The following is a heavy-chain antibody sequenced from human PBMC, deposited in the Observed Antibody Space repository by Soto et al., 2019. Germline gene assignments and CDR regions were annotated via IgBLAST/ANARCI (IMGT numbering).Heavy chain of an antibody. CDR1: GFIFSDCD. D-gene: IGHD6-19*01. CDR2: IGTTGDP. Sequence: PGGSLRLSCAASGFIFSDCDMHWVRQSPGKGLEWVAAIGTTGDPYYPGSAEGRFTISRENVKSSLYLQMYNLRAGDTAVYYCARGSSGWYSEFDYWGQGTLVTVSS. CDR3: ARGSSGWYSEFDY. J-gene: IGHJ4*02. V-gene: IGHV3-13*05.